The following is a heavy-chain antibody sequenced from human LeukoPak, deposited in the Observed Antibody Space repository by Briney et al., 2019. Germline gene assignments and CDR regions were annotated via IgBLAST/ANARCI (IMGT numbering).Heavy chain of an antibody. CDR1: GYTFTGYY. CDR3: ATVVGARGGDYLDY. J-gene: IGHJ4*02. CDR2: MNPNSGGT. Sequence: ASVKVSCKASGYTFTGYYMHWVRQAPGQGLEWMGWMNPNSGGTNYAQKFQGRVTMTRDTSISTAYMELSRLRSDDTAVYYCATVVGARGGDYLDYWGQGTLVTVSS. D-gene: IGHD1-26*01. V-gene: IGHV1-2*02.